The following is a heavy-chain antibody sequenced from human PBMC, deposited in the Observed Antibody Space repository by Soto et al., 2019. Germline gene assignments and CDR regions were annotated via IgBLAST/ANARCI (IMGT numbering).Heavy chain of an antibody. D-gene: IGHD6-13*01. CDR3: ARTDSSYDMDV. Sequence: GASVKVSCKXSGYTFTTYYMHWVRQAPGQGLEWMGVINPSGRSTTYAQKFQGRVTVTRDTSTSTVYMELSSLRSEDMAVYYCARTDSSYDMDVWGQGTTVTVSS. CDR2: INPSGRST. CDR1: GYTFTTYY. V-gene: IGHV1-46*01. J-gene: IGHJ6*02.